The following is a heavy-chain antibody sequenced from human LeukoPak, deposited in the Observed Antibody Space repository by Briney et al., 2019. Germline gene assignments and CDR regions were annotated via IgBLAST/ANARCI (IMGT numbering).Heavy chain of an antibody. V-gene: IGHV3-30-3*01. CDR2: KSYDGSNK. J-gene: IGHJ5*02. CDR1: GFTFNNYA. D-gene: IGHD7-27*01. CDR3: ARDLYLGPYNWFDP. Sequence: PGRSLRLSCAASGFTFNNYAMHWVRQAPGKGLEWVAVKSYDGSNKYYADSVKGRFTISRDNAKNSLYLQMNSLRAEDTAVYYCARDLYLGPYNWFDPWGQGTLVTVSS.